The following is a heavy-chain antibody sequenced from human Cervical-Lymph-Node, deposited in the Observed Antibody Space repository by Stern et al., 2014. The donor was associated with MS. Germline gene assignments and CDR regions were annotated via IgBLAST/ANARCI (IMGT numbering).Heavy chain of an antibody. V-gene: IGHV3-30*03. CDR2: ISYDGSKK. J-gene: IGHJ4*02. Sequence: VQLVESGGGVVQPGRSLRLSCAASGFTFSSYGMYWVRPVPGKGLDWVAIISYDGSKKYYADSVKGRFTISRDNSKNTLYLQMNSLKTDDTAVYYCILATIIRDYWGQGTLVTVSS. CDR3: ILATIIRDY. D-gene: IGHD5-24*01. CDR1: GFTFSSYG.